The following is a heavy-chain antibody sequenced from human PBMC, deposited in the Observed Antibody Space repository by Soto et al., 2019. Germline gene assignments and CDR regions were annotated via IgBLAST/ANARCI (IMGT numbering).Heavy chain of an antibody. CDR2: IKQDGSEK. CDR1: GFTFSSYW. V-gene: IGHV3-7*01. CDR3: ARRVVVVAAATSVFAY. Sequence: EVQLVESGGGLVQPGGSLRLSCAASGFTFSSYWMSWVRQAPGKGLEWVANIKQDGSEKYYVDSVKGRFNISRDNAKNSLYLQMNSLSAEDTAVYYCARRVVVVAAATSVFAYWGQGTLVTVSS. J-gene: IGHJ4*02. D-gene: IGHD2-15*01.